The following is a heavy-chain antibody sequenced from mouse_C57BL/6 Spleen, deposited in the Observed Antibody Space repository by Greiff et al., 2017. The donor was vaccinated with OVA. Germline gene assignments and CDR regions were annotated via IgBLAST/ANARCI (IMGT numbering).Heavy chain of an antibody. J-gene: IGHJ1*03. CDR1: GYTFTSYG. CDR3: ARFWGSTTVVATDWYFDV. Sequence: VQLQQSGAELAMPGASVKLSCKASGYTFTSYGISWVKQSTGQGLEWIGESYPRSGNTYYNEKFKGKATLTADKSSSTAYMELRSLTSEDSAVYFCARFWGSTTVVATDWYFDVWGTGTTVTVSS. V-gene: IGHV1-81*01. CDR2: SYPRSGNT. D-gene: IGHD1-1*01.